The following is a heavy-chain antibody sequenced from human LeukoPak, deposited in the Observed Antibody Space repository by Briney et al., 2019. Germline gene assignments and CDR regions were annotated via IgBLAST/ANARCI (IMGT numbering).Heavy chain of an antibody. J-gene: IGHJ4*02. CDR3: ARHGSYYDFWSGHFDY. CDR2: IYSSGIT. CDR1: GDSISSSFYY. Sequence: SETLSLTCTVSGDSISSSFYYWDWIRLPPGKGLEWIGGIYSSGITYYNPSLKSRVTMSVDTSKNQFSLKLSSVTAADTAVYYCARHGSYYDFWSGHFDYWGQGTLVTVSS. V-gene: IGHV4-39*01. D-gene: IGHD3-3*01.